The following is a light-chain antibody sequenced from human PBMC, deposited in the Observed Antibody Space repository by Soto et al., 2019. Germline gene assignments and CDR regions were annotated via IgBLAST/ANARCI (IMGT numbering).Light chain of an antibody. V-gene: IGLV1-40*01. CDR1: STNIWAGYG. Sequence: QSALTQPPSVSGAPAQRVSISCTGSSTNIWAGYGVHWYQQRPGTAPKLLIVGNTIPPSGVPDRFSASTSGTSASLAIAGLQAEDEGDYYCQSYDSTLSARYVFGTGTKVTVL. CDR2: GNT. CDR3: QSYDSTLSARYV. J-gene: IGLJ1*01.